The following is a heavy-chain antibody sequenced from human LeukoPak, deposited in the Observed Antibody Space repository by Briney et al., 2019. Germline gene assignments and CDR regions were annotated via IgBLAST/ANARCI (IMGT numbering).Heavy chain of an antibody. Sequence: GGSLRLSCAASGFTVSSNYMSWVRQAPGKGLEWVLVIYSGGSTYYADSVKGRFTISRDNSKSTLYIQMNSLRAEDTAVYYCARAKPKNMVRGLIMRRESRYYFDYWGQGTLVTVSS. CDR3: ARAKPKNMVRGLIMRRESRYYFDY. J-gene: IGHJ4*02. CDR2: IYSGGST. V-gene: IGHV3-53*01. CDR1: GFTVSSNY. D-gene: IGHD3-10*01.